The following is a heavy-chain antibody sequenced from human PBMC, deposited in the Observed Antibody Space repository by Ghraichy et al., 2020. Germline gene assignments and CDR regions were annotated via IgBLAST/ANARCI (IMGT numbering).Heavy chain of an antibody. CDR2: INQDGRER. CDR3: SSGDTYDI. D-gene: IGHD3-10*01. J-gene: IGHJ3*02. CDR1: ELIFGSYW. V-gene: IGHV3-7*03. Sequence: GGSLRLSCTASELIFGSYWMTWVRQAPGKGLEWVANINQDGRERYYVGSVKGRFTISRENAKKSLYLQMNNLSAEDTAVYYCSSGDTYDIWGRGTMVTVSS.